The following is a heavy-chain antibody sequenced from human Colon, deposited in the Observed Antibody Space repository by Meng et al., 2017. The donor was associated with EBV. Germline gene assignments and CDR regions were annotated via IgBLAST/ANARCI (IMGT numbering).Heavy chain of an antibody. D-gene: IGHD2-21*02. J-gene: IGHJ4*02. CDR2: IYHSGST. CDR3: ARVGAYCGGDCYHPR. V-gene: IGHV4-4*02. Sequence: QVQLQESGPGWVKPSGTLSLTCAVSGGSLSSRNWWSWVRQPPGKGLEWIGEIYHSGSTNYNPSLKSRVTISVDESKNQFSLRLSSVTAADTAVYYCARVGAYCGGDCYHPRWGQGTLVTVSS. CDR1: GGSLSSRNW.